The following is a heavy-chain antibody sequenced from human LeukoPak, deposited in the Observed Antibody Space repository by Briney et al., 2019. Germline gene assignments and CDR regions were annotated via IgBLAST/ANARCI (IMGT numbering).Heavy chain of an antibody. CDR1: GYTFTSYG. J-gene: IGHJ3*02. Sequence: ASVKVSFKASGYTFTSYGISRVRQAPGQGLEWMGWISAYNGNTNYAQKLQGRVTMTTDTSTSTAYMELRSLRSDDTAVYYCAKDRDDYGDPDAFDIWGQGTMVTVSS. D-gene: IGHD4-17*01. CDR2: ISAYNGNT. V-gene: IGHV1-18*01. CDR3: AKDRDDYGDPDAFDI.